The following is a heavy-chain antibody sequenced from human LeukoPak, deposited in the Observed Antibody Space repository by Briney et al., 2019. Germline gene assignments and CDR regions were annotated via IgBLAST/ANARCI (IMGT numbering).Heavy chain of an antibody. CDR2: ISGSGGST. D-gene: IGHD6-13*01. CDR1: GFTFSSYA. V-gene: IGHV3-23*01. Sequence: GGSLRLSCAASGFTFSSYAMSWVRQAPGKGLEWVSAISGSGGSTYYADSVKGRFTISRDNSKNTLYLQMNSLRAEDTAVYYCAKASSKYSSSWPADYWGREPWSPSPQ. CDR3: AKASSKYSSSWPADY. J-gene: IGHJ4*02.